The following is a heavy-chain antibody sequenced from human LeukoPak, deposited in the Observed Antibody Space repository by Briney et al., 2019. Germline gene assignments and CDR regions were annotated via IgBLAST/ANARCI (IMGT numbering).Heavy chain of an antibody. CDR3: ARDGYSYGYSGSTGAFDI. CDR2: ISSRSSYI. J-gene: IGHJ3*02. V-gene: IGHV3-21*01. CDR1: GFTFSSYS. D-gene: IGHD5-18*01. Sequence: GGSLRLSCAASGFTFSSYSMNWVRQAPGKGLEWVSSISSRSSYIYYADSVKGRFTISRDNAKNSLYLQMNSLRAEDTAVYYCARDGYSYGYSGSTGAFDIWGQGTMVTVSS.